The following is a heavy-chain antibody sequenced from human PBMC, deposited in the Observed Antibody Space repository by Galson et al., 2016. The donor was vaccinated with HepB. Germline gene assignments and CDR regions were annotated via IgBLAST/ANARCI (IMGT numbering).Heavy chain of an antibody. D-gene: IGHD5-12*01. CDR3: ARDPGGYGGRKNFDY. V-gene: IGHV3-30*04. CDR2: IAYDGGNE. CDR1: GFTFSNYA. Sequence: SLRLSCAASGFTFSNYAMHWVRQAPGKGPEWVAVIAYDGGNEYYADSVKGRFTISRDNSKNILYLQMNSLRAEDTGFYYCARDPGGYGGRKNFDYWGQGTLVTVSS. J-gene: IGHJ4*02.